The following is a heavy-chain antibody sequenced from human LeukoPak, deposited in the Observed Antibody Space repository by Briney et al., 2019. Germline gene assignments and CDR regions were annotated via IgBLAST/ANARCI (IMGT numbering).Heavy chain of an antibody. V-gene: IGHV4-39*01. D-gene: IGHD3-3*01. Sequence: SETLSLTCTVSGGSISSSSYYWGWIRRPPGKGLEWIGSIYYSGSTYYNPSLKSRVTISVDTSRNQFSLKLSSVTAADTAVYYCARRRGTIFGVVIDYWGQGTLVTVSS. J-gene: IGHJ4*02. CDR1: GGSISSSSYY. CDR2: IYYSGST. CDR3: ARRRGTIFGVVIDY.